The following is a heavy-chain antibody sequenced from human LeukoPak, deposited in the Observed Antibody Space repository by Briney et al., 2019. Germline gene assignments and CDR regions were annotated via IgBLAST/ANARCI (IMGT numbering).Heavy chain of an antibody. J-gene: IGHJ4*02. D-gene: IGHD3-22*01. V-gene: IGHV5-51*01. CDR3: ARPHFDSSGYEFDY. CDR1: GYSFTNYW. Sequence: GESLKISCNGSGYSFTNYWIGWARQMPGKGLEWMGIIYPGDSDTRYSPSFQGQVTISVDRSISTAYLQWSSLKASDTAMYYCARPHFDSSGYEFDYWGQGTLVTVSS. CDR2: IYPGDSDT.